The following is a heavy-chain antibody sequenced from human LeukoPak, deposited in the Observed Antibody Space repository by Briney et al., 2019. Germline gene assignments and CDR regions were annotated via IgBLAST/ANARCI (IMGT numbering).Heavy chain of an antibody. D-gene: IGHD6-19*01. CDR3: AKTTAGYSSGRSPGWPIDY. CDR2: ISGSGGDT. V-gene: IGHV3-23*01. J-gene: IGHJ4*02. Sequence: PGGSLRLSCAASGFTFRSYAIYWVRQAPGKGLEWVSGISGSGGDTYFAGSVKGRFTISRDNSRNTVFLQMDSLRAEDTAVYYCAKTTAGYSSGRSPGWPIDYWGQGTLVTGSS. CDR1: GFTFRSYA.